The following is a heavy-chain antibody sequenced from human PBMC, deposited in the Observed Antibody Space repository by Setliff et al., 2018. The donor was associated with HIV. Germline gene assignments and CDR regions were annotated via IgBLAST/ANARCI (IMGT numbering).Heavy chain of an antibody. J-gene: IGHJ4*02. D-gene: IGHD1-26*01. CDR3: TRESGRSWEHLYYFDY. CDR1: GFTFGDYA. V-gene: IGHV3-49*04. Sequence: GESLKISCTASGFTFGDYAMSWVRQAPGKGLEWVGFIRSKAYGGATDYAASVKGRFTISRDDSKSIAYLQMNSLKTEDTAVYYCTRESGRSWEHLYYFDYWGQGTLVTVSS. CDR2: IRSKAYGGAT.